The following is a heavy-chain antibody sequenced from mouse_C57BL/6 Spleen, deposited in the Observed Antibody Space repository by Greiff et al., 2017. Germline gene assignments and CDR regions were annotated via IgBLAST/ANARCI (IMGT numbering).Heavy chain of an antibody. J-gene: IGHJ4*01. CDR3: ARHEDDYDAMDY. CDR2: FYPGSGSI. V-gene: IGHV1-62-2*01. CDR1: GYTFTEYT. Sequence: QVQLKESGAELVKPGASVKLSCKASGYTFTEYTIHWVKQRSGQGLEWFGWFYPGSGSIKYNEKFKDKVTLTADKSTNTVYMELSRMTSEDSAVYFCARHEDDYDAMDYWGQGTSVTVSS.